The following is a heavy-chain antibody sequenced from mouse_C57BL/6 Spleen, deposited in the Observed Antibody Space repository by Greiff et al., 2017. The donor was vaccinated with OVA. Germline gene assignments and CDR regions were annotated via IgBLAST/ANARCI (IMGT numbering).Heavy chain of an antibody. CDR3: ANLITTVVAHPSYAMDY. Sequence: EVKLQESGGGLVKPGGSLKLSCAASGFTFSDYGMHWVRQAPEKGLEWVAYISSGSSTIYYADTVKGRFTISRDNAKNTLFLQMTSLRSEDTAMYYCANLITTVVAHPSYAMDYWGQGTSVTVSS. J-gene: IGHJ4*01. CDR2: ISSGSSTI. CDR1: GFTFSDYG. D-gene: IGHD1-1*01. V-gene: IGHV5-17*01.